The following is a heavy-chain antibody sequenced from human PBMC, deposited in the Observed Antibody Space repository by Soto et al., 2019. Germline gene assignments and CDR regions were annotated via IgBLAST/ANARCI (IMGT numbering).Heavy chain of an antibody. CDR3: AHRATMTIFGLIIDNGIWFDP. J-gene: IGHJ5*02. V-gene: IGHV2-5*02. Sequence: QINLIESGPPLVKPTQTLTLTCTFSGFSLSTSGAAVGWVRQPPGRALEWLALIYWDGDKRYNASLGNRLTITKDKSMNHVVLTLTNVDPADTATYYCAHRATMTIFGLIIDNGIWFDPWGQGTRVIVSS. D-gene: IGHD3-3*01. CDR1: GFSLSTSGAA. CDR2: IYWDGDK.